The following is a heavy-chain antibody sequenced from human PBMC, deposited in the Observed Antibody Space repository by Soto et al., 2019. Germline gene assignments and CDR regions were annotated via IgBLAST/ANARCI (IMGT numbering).Heavy chain of an antibody. V-gene: IGHV1-8*01. Sequence: VASVKVSCKASGYTFTSWDVSWVRQAAGQGLEWMGYMNPRSGNTGYEQKFQGGVTMTRDTSISTAYMELSSLTSDDTAVYYCTASSWTGAGLDFWGQGTPVTVSS. CDR1: GYTFTSWD. D-gene: IGHD6-13*01. CDR3: TASSWTGAGLDF. CDR2: MNPRSGNT. J-gene: IGHJ4*01.